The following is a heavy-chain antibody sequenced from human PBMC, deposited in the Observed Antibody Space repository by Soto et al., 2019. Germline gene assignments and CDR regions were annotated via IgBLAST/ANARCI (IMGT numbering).Heavy chain of an antibody. CDR2: MSYAGTYK. J-gene: IGHJ4*02. CDR3: AKEMYPRTVLDSSSPWGDY. V-gene: IGHV3-30*18. CDR1: GFTFSDYG. Sequence: LRLSCAVSGFTFSDYGMHWVRQAPGKGLEWVAVMSYAGTYKYYADSVKGRFTISRDLSGNTLFLQMNSLRLEDTAVYFCAKEMYPRTVLDSSSPWGDYWGQGTLVTVSS. D-gene: IGHD6-6*01.